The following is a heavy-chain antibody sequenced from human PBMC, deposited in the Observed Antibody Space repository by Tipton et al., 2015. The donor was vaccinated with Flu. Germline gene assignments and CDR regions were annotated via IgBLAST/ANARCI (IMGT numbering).Heavy chain of an antibody. V-gene: IGHV3-21*01. D-gene: IGHD6-13*01. CDR3: ARDTLRAAAGTPDY. J-gene: IGHJ4*02. CDR2: ISSSSSYI. Sequence: QLVQSGGGLVQPGGSLRLSCEVSGFTFSSYSTNWVRQAPGKGLEWVSSISSSSSYIYYADSVKGRFTISRDNAKNSLYLQMNSLRAEDTAVYYCARDTLRAAAGTPDYWGQGPLVTVSS. CDR1: GFTFSSYS.